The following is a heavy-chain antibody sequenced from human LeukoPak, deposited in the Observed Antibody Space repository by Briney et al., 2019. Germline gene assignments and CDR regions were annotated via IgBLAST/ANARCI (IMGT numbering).Heavy chain of an antibody. D-gene: IGHD1-26*01. Sequence: GGSLRLSCGASGFTFSRYSMNWVRQAPGKGLEWVSSISSSGSYIYYADSVKGRFTISRDNAKNSLYLQMNSLRAEDTAVYYCARGMTGSYFGHFDYWGQGTLDTVSS. J-gene: IGHJ4*02. CDR3: ARGMTGSYFGHFDY. V-gene: IGHV3-21*01. CDR1: GFTFSRYS. CDR2: ISSSGSYI.